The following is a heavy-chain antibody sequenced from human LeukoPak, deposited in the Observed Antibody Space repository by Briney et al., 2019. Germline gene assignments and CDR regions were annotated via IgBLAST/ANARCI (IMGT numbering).Heavy chain of an antibody. Sequence: GGSLRLSCAASRFTFDDYAMHWVRQAPGKGLEWVSGISWNSGSIGYADSVKGRFTISRDNAKNSLYLQMNSLRAEDMALYYCAKGNSYGTDNWFDPWGQGTLVTVSS. CDR2: ISWNSGSI. V-gene: IGHV3-9*03. CDR3: AKGNSYGTDNWFDP. D-gene: IGHD5-18*01. CDR1: RFTFDDYA. J-gene: IGHJ5*02.